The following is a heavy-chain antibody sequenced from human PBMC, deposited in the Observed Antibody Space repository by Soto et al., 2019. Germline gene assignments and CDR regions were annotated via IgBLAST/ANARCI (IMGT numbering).Heavy chain of an antibody. CDR3: ASKAACGGDCYAVDS. Sequence: QVYLVQSGAEVKKPGSSVKISCKASGGIFSSNTINWVRQAAGQGLEWMGGIIPLFGTANYAEKFQGRVTITADKSTKTEYMELASLRSEDTAVYYCASKAACGGDCYAVDSWGQGTVVTVSS. J-gene: IGHJ4*02. V-gene: IGHV1-69*06. CDR2: IIPLFGTA. D-gene: IGHD2-21*02. CDR1: GGIFSSNT.